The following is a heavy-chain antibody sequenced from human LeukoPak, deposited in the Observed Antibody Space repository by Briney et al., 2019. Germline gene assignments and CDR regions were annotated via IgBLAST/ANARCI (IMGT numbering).Heavy chain of an antibody. CDR3: ARGGAARLHFQN. J-gene: IGHJ1*01. D-gene: IGHD6-6*01. Sequence: SQTLSLTCAVSGGSISSGGYSWSWIRQPPGKGLEWIGSIYYSGSTYYNPSLKSRVTISVDTSKNQFSLKLSSVTAADTAVYYCARGGAARLHFQNWGQGTLVTVSS. CDR2: IYYSGST. V-gene: IGHV4-30-2*03. CDR1: GGSISSGGYS.